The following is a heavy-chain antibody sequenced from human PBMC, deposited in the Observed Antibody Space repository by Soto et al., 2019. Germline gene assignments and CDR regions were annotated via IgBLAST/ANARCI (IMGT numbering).Heavy chain of an antibody. Sequence: SETLSLTCSVSGDSISNSRFYWAWIRQPPGEGLEWIGSIYHTGNAYYNPSLKSRVTISVDTSKNQFSLRLTSVTAADAALYYCARDFFDSSDFTTNWFDPWGQGTLVTVSS. D-gene: IGHD3-22*01. CDR1: GDSISNSRFY. J-gene: IGHJ5*02. CDR2: IYHTGNA. CDR3: ARDFFDSSDFTTNWFDP. V-gene: IGHV4-39*01.